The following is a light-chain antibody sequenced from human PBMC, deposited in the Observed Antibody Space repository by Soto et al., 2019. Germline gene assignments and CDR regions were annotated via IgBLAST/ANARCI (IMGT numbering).Light chain of an antibody. J-gene: IGKJ1*01. CDR2: GAS. Sequence: EIVLTQSPGTLSLSPGERATLSCRASQSVRSNFLAWYQQKPGQAPRLLIYGASNGATGIPDRFSGSGSGTDFTLTITRLEPEDVAMYYCQRYDSLRTVGQGTKVDIK. CDR3: QRYDSLRT. V-gene: IGKV3-20*01. CDR1: QSVRSNF.